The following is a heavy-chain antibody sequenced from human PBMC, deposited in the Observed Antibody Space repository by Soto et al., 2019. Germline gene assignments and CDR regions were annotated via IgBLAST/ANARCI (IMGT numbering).Heavy chain of an antibody. D-gene: IGHD6-6*01. CDR2: INPSGGST. Sequence: QVQLVQSGAEVKKPGASVKVSCKASGYTFTSYYMHWVRQAPGQGLEWMGIINPSGGSTSYAQKFQGRVTMTRDTSTSTVYMELSSLRSEDTAVYYCARAVRSEYSSSYFDYWGQGTLVTVSS. J-gene: IGHJ4*02. CDR3: ARAVRSEYSSSYFDY. CDR1: GYTFTSYY. V-gene: IGHV1-46*01.